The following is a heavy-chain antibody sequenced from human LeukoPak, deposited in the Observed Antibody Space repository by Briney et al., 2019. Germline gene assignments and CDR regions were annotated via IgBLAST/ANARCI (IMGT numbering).Heavy chain of an antibody. CDR3: ARVGDGYSVNYFDY. CDR1: GFTFSNYN. D-gene: IGHD5-24*01. Sequence: GGSLRLSCAASGFTFSNYNMNWVRQVPGKGLEWVSYISSSSSTVYYADSVKGRFTVSRDNAKNSLYLQMNSLRDEDTATFYCARVGDGYSVNYFDYWGQGILVTVSS. V-gene: IGHV3-48*02. CDR2: ISSSSSTV. J-gene: IGHJ4*02.